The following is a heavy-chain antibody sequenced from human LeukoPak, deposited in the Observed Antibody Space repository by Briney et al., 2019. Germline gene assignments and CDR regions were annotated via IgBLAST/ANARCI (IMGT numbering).Heavy chain of an antibody. CDR1: GFTFSSYW. V-gene: IGHV3-7*03. J-gene: IGHJ4*02. Sequence: GGSLRLSCAASGFTFSSYWMSWVRQAPGKGLEWVANIKRDGSEKYYVDSVKGRFTISRDNAKNSLYLQMNSLRAEDTAVYYCARAFYYDILTGYWDYFDYWGQGTLVTVSS. CDR2: IKRDGSEK. CDR3: ARAFYYDILTGYWDYFDY. D-gene: IGHD3-9*01.